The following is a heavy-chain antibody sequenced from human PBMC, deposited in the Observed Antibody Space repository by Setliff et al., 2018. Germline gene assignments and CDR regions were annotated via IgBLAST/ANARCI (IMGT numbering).Heavy chain of an antibody. CDR1: GFTFSSYT. CDR3: TRAVKAFDI. D-gene: IGHD3-22*01. CDR2: ISGNGNYI. J-gene: IGHJ3*02. V-gene: IGHV3-21*01. Sequence: GGSLRLSCAASGFTFSSYTMSWVRQAPGKGLEWVSSISGNGNYIYYADSMKGRFTVSRDNAKNSLYLQMNSLRAEDAAVYYCTRAVKAFDIWGQGTRVTVSS.